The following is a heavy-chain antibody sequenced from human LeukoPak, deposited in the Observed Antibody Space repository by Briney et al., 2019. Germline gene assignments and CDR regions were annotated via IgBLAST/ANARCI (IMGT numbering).Heavy chain of an antibody. D-gene: IGHD1-14*01. CDR1: GFTFSRYG. CDR3: AKMTEESYFDY. CDR2: IWYDGSNK. V-gene: IGHV3-33*06. Sequence: AGGSLRLSCVASGFTFSRYGMHWVRQAPGKGLEWVAVIWYDGSNKYYADSVKGRFTISRDNSKNTLYLQMNSLRAEDTAVYYCAKMTEESYFDYWGQGTLVTVSS. J-gene: IGHJ4*02.